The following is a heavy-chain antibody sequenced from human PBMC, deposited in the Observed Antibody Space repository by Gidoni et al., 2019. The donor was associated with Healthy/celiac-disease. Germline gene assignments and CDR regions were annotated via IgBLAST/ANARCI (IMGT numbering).Heavy chain of an antibody. Sequence: EVQLLEAGGGWVQHGGALSFSCAASGLPVSSYAMSWVRQALGKGLEWVSGISGSGGSTYYADSVKGRFTISRYNSKNTLYLQMNSLRAEDTAVYYCAKDSYYDFWSGKPWGQVTLVTVSS. CDR3: AKDSYYDFWSGKP. V-gene: IGHV3-23*01. CDR1: GLPVSSYA. J-gene: IGHJ5*02. CDR2: ISGSGGST. D-gene: IGHD3-3*01.